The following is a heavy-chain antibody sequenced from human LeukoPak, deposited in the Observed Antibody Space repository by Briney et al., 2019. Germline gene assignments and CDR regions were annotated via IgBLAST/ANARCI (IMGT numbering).Heavy chain of an antibody. V-gene: IGHV3-21*01. CDR2: ISSRSDYI. J-gene: IGHJ4*02. CDR3: ARARRSPGYFDY. Sequence: GGSLRLSCAASGFAFSNYYMHWVRLAPGKGLEWVSCISSRSDYIYYADSLKGRFTISRDSTKNSLYLQMNNLGAEDTAVYYCARARRSPGYFDYWGQGTPVTVSS. CDR1: GFAFSNYY.